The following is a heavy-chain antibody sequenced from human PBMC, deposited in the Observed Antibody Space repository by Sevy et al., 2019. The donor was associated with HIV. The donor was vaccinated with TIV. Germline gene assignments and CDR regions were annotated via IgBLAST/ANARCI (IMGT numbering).Heavy chain of an antibody. D-gene: IGHD6-13*01. CDR1: GFTFSSYW. J-gene: IGHJ3*02. CDR3: ARERGQQLVPLGAFDN. CDR2: INSDGSST. Sequence: GGSLRLSCAASGFTFSSYWMHWVRQAPGKGLVWVSRINSDGSSTSYAHSVKGGFTISGDNAKNTLYLQMNSLRAEDTAVYYCARERGQQLVPLGAFDNWGQGTMVTVSS. V-gene: IGHV3-74*01.